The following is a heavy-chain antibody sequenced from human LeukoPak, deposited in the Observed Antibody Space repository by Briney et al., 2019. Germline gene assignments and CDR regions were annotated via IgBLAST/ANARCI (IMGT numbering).Heavy chain of an antibody. V-gene: IGHV4-59*11. D-gene: IGHD2-21*01. Sequence: PSETLSLTCIVSGGSISTHYWSWIRPPPGKGLEWIGYIYYSGKTKYNPSLKSRVSISVDTSKTQCSLKLNSVTAADTAVYYCVRGFAVFDPWGDGTLVSVSS. CDR3: VRGFAVFDP. CDR1: GGSISTHY. CDR2: IYYSGKT. J-gene: IGHJ5*02.